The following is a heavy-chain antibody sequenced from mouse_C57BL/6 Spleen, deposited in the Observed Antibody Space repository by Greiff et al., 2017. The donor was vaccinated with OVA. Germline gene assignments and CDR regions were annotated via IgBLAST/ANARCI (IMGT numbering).Heavy chain of an antibody. CDR1: GYTFTDYE. CDR2: IDPETGGT. J-gene: IGHJ4*01. V-gene: IGHV1-15*01. D-gene: IGHD3-3*01. CDR3: TRGGDEKAMDY. Sequence: QVQLQQSGAELVRPGASVTLSCKASGYTFTDYEMHWVKQTPVHGLEWIGAIDPETGGTAYNQKFKGKAILTADKSSSTAYMELRSLTSEDAAVYYCTRGGDEKAMDYWGQGTSVTVSS.